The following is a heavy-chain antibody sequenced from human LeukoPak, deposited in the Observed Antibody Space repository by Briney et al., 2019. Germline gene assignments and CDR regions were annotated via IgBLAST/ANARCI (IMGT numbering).Heavy chain of an antibody. CDR3: ARGGGYCSSTSCPNTNWFDP. D-gene: IGHD2-2*01. J-gene: IGHJ5*02. V-gene: IGHV4-34*01. CDR1: GGSFSGYY. CDR2: INHGGST. Sequence: SETLSLTCAVYGGSFSGYYWSWLRQPPGKGLEWVGEINHGGSTNYNPSIKSRVTISVDTSKNQFSLKLSSVTAADTAVYYCARGGGYCSSTSCPNTNWFDPWGQGTLVTVSS.